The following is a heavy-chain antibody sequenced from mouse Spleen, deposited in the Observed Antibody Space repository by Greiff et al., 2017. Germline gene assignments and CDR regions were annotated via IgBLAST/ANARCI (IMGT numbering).Heavy chain of an antibody. Sequence: QVQLKQSGAELVRPGASVKLSCKASGYTFTDYYINWVKQRPGQGLEWIARIYPGSGNTYYNEKFKGKATLTAEKSSSTAYMQLSSLTSEDSAVYFCARDYGSSSYFDYWGQGTTLTVSS. D-gene: IGHD1-1*01. J-gene: IGHJ2*01. CDR2: IYPGSGNT. V-gene: IGHV1-76*01. CDR3: ARDYGSSSYFDY. CDR1: GYTFTDYY.